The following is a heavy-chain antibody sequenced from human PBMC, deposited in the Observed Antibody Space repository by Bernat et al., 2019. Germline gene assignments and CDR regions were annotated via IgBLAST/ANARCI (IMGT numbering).Heavy chain of an antibody. J-gene: IGHJ4*02. V-gene: IGHV1-18*01. CDR2: ISAYNGNI. CDR1: GYTFTNNG. Sequence: QVHLVQSGAEVKKPGVSVKVSCKASGYTFTNNGISWVRQVPGQGLEWMGWISAYNGNINYAQKFQGRVTMTTDTSTSTAYMELRSVRSDDTAVYYCARVRRYCDYIWWSLDDWGQGTLVTVSS. CDR3: ARVRRYCDYIWWSLDD. D-gene: IGHD3-16*01.